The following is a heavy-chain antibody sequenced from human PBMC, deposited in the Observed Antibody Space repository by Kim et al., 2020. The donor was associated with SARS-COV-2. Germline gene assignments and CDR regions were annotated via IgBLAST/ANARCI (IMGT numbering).Heavy chain of an antibody. Sequence: GGSLRLSCAASGFTFSSYSMHWVRQAPGKGLEWVAVMWYDGSNKYYADSVKGRFTISRDNSKNTLYLQMNSLRAEDTAVYYCARDSWDGLSPYYYYGMDVWGQGTTVTVSS. J-gene: IGHJ6*02. V-gene: IGHV3-33*01. D-gene: IGHD1-26*01. CDR1: GFTFSSYS. CDR3: ARDSWDGLSPYYYYGMDV. CDR2: MWYDGSNK.